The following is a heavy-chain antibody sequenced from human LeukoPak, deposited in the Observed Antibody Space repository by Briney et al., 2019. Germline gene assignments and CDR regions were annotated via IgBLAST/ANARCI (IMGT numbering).Heavy chain of an antibody. D-gene: IGHD3-16*02. Sequence: GGSLSLSCAASGFTFSSYAMSWVRQAPGKGLEWVSAISGSGGSTYYADSVKGRFTISRDNSKNTLYLQMNSLRAEDTAVYYCAKDSRVDDYVWGSYHIDPWGQGTLVTVSS. CDR3: AKDSRVDDYVWGSYHIDP. J-gene: IGHJ5*02. CDR2: ISGSGGST. CDR1: GFTFSSYA. V-gene: IGHV3-23*01.